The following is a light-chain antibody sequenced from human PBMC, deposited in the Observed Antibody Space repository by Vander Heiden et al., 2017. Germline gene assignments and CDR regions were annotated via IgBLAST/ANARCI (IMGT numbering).Light chain of an antibody. Sequence: QVVLTQSPSASASLGASVKLTCTLPSGHSSYAIAWHQQQPEKGPQYLMKVNNDGSHTKGDGIPDRFSGSSSGTERYLTISSLQDEDEADYYCQTWGTGIRVFGGGTKLTVL. CDR3: QTWGTGIRV. CDR2: VNNDGSH. V-gene: IGLV4-69*01. J-gene: IGLJ3*02. CDR1: SGHSSYA.